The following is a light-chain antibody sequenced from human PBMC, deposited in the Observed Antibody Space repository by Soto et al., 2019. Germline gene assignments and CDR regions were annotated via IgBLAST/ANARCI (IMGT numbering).Light chain of an antibody. J-gene: IGLJ2*01. CDR1: SSDVGGYKC. V-gene: IGLV2-14*01. CDR2: EVS. Sequence: QSALTQPASVSGSPGQSITISCTGSSSDVGGYKCVSWYQQHPGKAPKLMIYEVSNRPSGVSNRFSGSKSGNTASLTISGLQDEDEAYYYCNSYTSSNTRLFGGGTKLTVL. CDR3: NSYTSSNTRL.